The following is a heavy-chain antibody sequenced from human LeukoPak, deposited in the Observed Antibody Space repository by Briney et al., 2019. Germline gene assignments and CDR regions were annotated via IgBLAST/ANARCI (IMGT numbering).Heavy chain of an antibody. J-gene: IGHJ6*02. CDR3: ARGDYYGSGGYYKDYYYYGMDV. V-gene: IGHV3-43*02. CDR1: GFTFDDYA. Sequence: GGSLRLSCAASGFTFDDYAMHWVRQAPGKGLEWVSLISGDGGSTYYADSVKGRFTISRDNSKNTLYLQMNSLRAEDTAVYYCARGDYYGSGGYYKDYYYYGMDVWGQGTTVTVSS. CDR2: ISGDGGST. D-gene: IGHD3-10*01.